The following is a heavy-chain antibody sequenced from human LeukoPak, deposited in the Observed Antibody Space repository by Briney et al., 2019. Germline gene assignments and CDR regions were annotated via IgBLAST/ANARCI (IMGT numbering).Heavy chain of an antibody. J-gene: IGHJ4*02. CDR2: ISAYNGNT. V-gene: IGHV1-18*01. Sequence: GAVKVSGKAPGYTFTSYAISWGRQAPGQGLESMGWISAYNGNTNYAQMLQGRVTMTTDTSTSTAYMELRSLRSDDTAVYYCARVVILQMVVTPYFDYWGQGTLVTVSS. CDR1: GYTFTSYA. CDR3: ARVVILQMVVTPYFDY. D-gene: IGHD4-23*01.